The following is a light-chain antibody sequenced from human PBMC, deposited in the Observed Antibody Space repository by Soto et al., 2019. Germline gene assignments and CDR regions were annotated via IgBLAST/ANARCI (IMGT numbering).Light chain of an antibody. V-gene: IGLV1-36*01. Sequence: QLVLTQPPSVSEAPRQRVTISCSGSNSNIGNSAVNWYQQLPGKAPKLLIYYDDLLASGVSDRFSGSKSGTSASLAISGLQSEDEADYYCAAWDDSLNGWVFGGGTKLTVL. CDR3: AAWDDSLNGWV. CDR2: YDD. CDR1: NSNIGNSA. J-gene: IGLJ3*02.